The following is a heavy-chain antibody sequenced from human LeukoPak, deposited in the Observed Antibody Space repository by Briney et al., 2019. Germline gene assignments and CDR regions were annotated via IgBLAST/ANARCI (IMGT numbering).Heavy chain of an antibody. D-gene: IGHD3-22*01. Sequence: SQTLSLTCTVSGGSISSGDYYWNWIRQPPGKGLEWIGYIYYSGSTYYNPSLRSRVTISVDTSKNQFSLRLSSVTAADTAVYYCARGPSGYYDSSGYPQYYFDYWGQGTLVTVSS. J-gene: IGHJ4*02. CDR3: ARGPSGYYDSSGYPQYYFDY. V-gene: IGHV4-30-4*01. CDR2: IYYSGST. CDR1: GGSISSGDYY.